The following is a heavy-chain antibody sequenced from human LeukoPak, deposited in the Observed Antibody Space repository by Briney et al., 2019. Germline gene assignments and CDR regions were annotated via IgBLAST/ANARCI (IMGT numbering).Heavy chain of an antibody. CDR1: GFTFSRYA. CDR2: ISGSDGST. V-gene: IGHV3-23*01. CDR3: AKWGSGSYHPFDY. D-gene: IGHD3-10*01. Sequence: PGGSLRLSCAASGFTFSRYALTWVRQAPGKGLEWISVISGSDGSTHYVDSVKGRFTISRDNSKNTVYLQMNRLRAEDTAVYYCAKWGSGSYHPFDYWGQGTLVTVSS. J-gene: IGHJ4*02.